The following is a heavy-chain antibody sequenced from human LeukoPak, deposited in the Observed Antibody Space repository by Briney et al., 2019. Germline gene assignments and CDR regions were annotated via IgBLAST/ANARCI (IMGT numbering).Heavy chain of an antibody. CDR3: ARLRFGELVTDS. CDR1: GGSFSGYY. CDR2: INHSGST. V-gene: IGHV4-34*01. D-gene: IGHD3-10*01. J-gene: IGHJ4*02. Sequence: SETLSLTCAVYGGSFSGYYWSWIRQPPGKGLEWIGEINHSGSTNYNPSLKSRVTISVDTSKNQFSLKLRSVTAADTAVYYCARLRFGELVTDSWGQGTLVTVSS.